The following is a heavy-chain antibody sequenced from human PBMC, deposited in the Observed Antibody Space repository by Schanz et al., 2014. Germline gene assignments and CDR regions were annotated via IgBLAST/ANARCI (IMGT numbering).Heavy chain of an antibody. D-gene: IGHD1-26*01. Sequence: QVHLVESGGGVVQPGRSLRLSCAASGFTFSSYGMHWVRQAPGKGLEWVAIISLDGSNQYYADSVKGRFTISRDNSKNTLYLQMNSLRPEDTAVYYCAKEGSIYWDRSVDYWGQGTLVTVSS. CDR1: GFTFSSYG. CDR3: AKEGSIYWDRSVDY. CDR2: ISLDGSNQ. J-gene: IGHJ4*02. V-gene: IGHV3-30*18.